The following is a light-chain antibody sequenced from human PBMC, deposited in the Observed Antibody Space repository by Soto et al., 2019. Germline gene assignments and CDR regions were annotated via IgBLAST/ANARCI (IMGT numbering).Light chain of an antibody. CDR2: DAS. CDR1: QSISSW. J-gene: IGKJ2*01. CDR3: QQSNSYSDT. V-gene: IGKV1-5*01. Sequence: DIQMTQSPSTLSASVGDRVTITCRASQSISSWLAWYQQKPGKAPKLLIYDASSLESGVPSRFSGSGSGTESTLTISSLQPDDFAAYYCQQSNSYSDTFGQGTKLEIK.